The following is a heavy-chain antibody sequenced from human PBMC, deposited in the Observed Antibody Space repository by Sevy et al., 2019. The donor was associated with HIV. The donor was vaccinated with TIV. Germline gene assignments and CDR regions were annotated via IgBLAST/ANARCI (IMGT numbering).Heavy chain of an antibody. Sequence: ASVKVSCKASGYTFTSYYMHWVRQAPGQGLEWMGIINPSGGSTSYAQKFQGRVTMTRDTSTSTVYMELSSLRSEDTAVYYCVRGGGDSSGYSEGYDTFDIWGQGTMVTVSS. D-gene: IGHD3-22*01. CDR3: VRGGGDSSGYSEGYDTFDI. CDR2: INPSGGST. J-gene: IGHJ3*02. CDR1: GYTFTSYY. V-gene: IGHV1-46*03.